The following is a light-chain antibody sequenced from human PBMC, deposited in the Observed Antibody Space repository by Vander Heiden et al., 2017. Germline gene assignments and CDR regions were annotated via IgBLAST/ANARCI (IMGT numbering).Light chain of an antibody. V-gene: IGLV2-14*01. Sequence: QSALTQPASASGSPGPSSTISCTGTSSDVGGYNYVSWYQQHPGKAPKLMIYEVSNRPSGVSNRFSGSKSGNTASLTISGLQAEDEADYCCSSYTSSNSYVFGTGTKVTVL. CDR3: SSYTSSNSYV. CDR2: EVS. J-gene: IGLJ1*01. CDR1: SSDVGGYNY.